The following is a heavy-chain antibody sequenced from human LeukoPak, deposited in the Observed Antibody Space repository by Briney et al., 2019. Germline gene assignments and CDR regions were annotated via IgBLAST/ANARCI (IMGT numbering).Heavy chain of an antibody. CDR2: INPNSGGT. CDR1: GYSFTMYY. J-gene: IGHJ5*02. D-gene: IGHD3-16*01. Sequence: ASVKVSCKASGYSFTMYYIHWVRQAPGQGLEWMGWINPNSGGTNYAQKFQGRVTMTRDTPISTAYMELSRLRSDDTAVYYCARDGAVEPYNWFDPWGQGTLVTVSS. V-gene: IGHV1-2*02. CDR3: ARDGAVEPYNWFDP.